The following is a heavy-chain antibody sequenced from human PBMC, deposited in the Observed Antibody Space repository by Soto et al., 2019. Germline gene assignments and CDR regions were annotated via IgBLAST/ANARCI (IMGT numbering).Heavy chain of an antibody. CDR1: GYTFSNYG. J-gene: IGHJ5*02. CDR3: ARVVPGAEAWFGP. D-gene: IGHD2-2*01. CDR2: ISLYSDGT. V-gene: IGHV1-18*01. Sequence: QVQLVQSGGEVKRPGASVKVSCKTSGYTFSNYGITWVRQAPGQPLEWLGWISLYSDGTNYAQKFQGRVSMTTDTFPTPAYMGLGSLRSDDTAVYYCARVVPGAEAWFGPWGQGTLVTVSS.